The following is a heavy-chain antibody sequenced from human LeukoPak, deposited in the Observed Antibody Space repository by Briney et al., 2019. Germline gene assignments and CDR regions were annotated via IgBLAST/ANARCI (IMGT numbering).Heavy chain of an antibody. CDR2: ISGSGGST. D-gene: IGHD2-8*01. V-gene: IGHV3-23*01. CDR1: GFTFSSYA. J-gene: IGHJ4*02. CDR3: AKALGYCTNGVCTDKFDY. Sequence: GGSLRLSCAASGFTFSSYAMSWVRQAPGKGLEWVSAISGSGGSTYYTDSVKGRFTISRDNSKNTLYLQMNSLRAEDTAVYYCAKALGYCTNGVCTDKFDYWGQGTLVTVSS.